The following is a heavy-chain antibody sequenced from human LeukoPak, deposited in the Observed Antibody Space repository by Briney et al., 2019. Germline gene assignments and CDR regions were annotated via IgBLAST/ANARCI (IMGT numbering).Heavy chain of an antibody. V-gene: IGHV3-23*01. J-gene: IGHJ5*02. D-gene: IGHD3-10*01. Sequence: GGSLRLSCAASGFTFSGYAMSWGGQAPGKGLQWCSTISRRGDNTYYADSVKGRFTISRDNSKNTLYLQMSSLRAEDTAVYYCAKAGANWFDPWGQGTLVTVSS. CDR3: AKAGANWFDP. CDR1: GFTFSGYA. CDR2: ISRRGDNT.